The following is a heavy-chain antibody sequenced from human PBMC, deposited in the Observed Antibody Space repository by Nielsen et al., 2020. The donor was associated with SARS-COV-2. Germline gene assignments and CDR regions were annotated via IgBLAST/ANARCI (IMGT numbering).Heavy chain of an antibody. D-gene: IGHD5-18*01. CDR3: ARVPGVDTAMDSDY. CDR1: GGTFSSYA. J-gene: IGHJ4*02. V-gene: IGHV1-69*13. Sequence: SVKVSCKASGGTFSSYAISWVRQAPGQGLEWMGGIIPIFGTANYAQKFQGRVTITADESTSTAYMELSSLRSEDTAVYYCARVPGVDTAMDSDYWGQGTLVTVSS. CDR2: IIPIFGTA.